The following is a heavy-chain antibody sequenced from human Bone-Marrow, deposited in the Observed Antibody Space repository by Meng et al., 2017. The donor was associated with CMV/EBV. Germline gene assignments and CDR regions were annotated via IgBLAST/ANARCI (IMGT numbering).Heavy chain of an antibody. CDR2: IYYSGST. D-gene: IGHD2-2*01. CDR3: ARGRDIVVVPAAHYYGMDV. Sequence: SETLSLTCTVSGASFSSYCWSWIRQPPGKGLEWIDYIYYSGSTNYNPSLRSRVTISVDTSKNQFSLKLSSVTAADTAVYYCARGRDIVVVPAAHYYGMDVWGQGTTVTVSS. CDR1: GASFSSYC. V-gene: IGHV4-59*12. J-gene: IGHJ6*02.